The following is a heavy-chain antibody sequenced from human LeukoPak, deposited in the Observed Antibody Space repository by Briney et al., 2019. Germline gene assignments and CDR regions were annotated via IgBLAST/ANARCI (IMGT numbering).Heavy chain of an antibody. CDR2: INPSGGST. CDR3: ARADSDYASSLPGFDY. J-gene: IGHJ4*02. CDR1: GYTFTSYY. V-gene: IGHV1-46*01. Sequence: ASVMVSCKASGYTFTSYYMHWVRQAPGQGLEWMGIINPSGGSTSYAQKFQGRVTMTRDTSTSTVYMELSSLRSEDTAVYYCARADSDYASSLPGFDYWGQGTLVTVSS. D-gene: IGHD4-17*01.